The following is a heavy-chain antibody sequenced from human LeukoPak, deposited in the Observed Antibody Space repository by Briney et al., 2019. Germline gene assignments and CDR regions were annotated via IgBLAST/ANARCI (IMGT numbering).Heavy chain of an antibody. J-gene: IGHJ6*03. CDR3: ASNGYTYGNDSYYYMDV. CDR1: GFTFSSYA. V-gene: IGHV3-30*04. D-gene: IGHD5-18*01. CDR2: ISYDGSNK. Sequence: GGSLRLSCAASGFTFSSYAMHWVRQAPGKGLEWVAVISYDGSNKYYADSVKGRFTISRDNSKNTLYLQMNSLRAEDTAVYYCASNGYTYGNDSYYYMDVWGKGTTVTVSS.